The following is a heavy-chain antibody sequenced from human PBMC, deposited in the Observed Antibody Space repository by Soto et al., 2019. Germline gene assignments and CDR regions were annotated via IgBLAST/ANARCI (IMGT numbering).Heavy chain of an antibody. J-gene: IGHJ4*02. CDR3: ATIYGGNLLSDY. Sequence: GGSLRLSCAASGFTVSSNYMSWVRQAPGKGLEWVSVIYSGGSTYYADSVKGRFTISRDNSKNTLYLQMNSLRAEDTAVYYCATIYGGNLLSDYWGQGTLVTVSS. CDR1: GFTVSSNY. CDR2: IYSGGST. V-gene: IGHV3-53*01. D-gene: IGHD4-17*01.